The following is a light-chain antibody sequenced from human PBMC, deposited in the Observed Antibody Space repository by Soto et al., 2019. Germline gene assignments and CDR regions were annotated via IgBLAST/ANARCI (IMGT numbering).Light chain of an antibody. J-gene: IGKJ1*01. CDR2: DTS. CDR3: QQYGASPWT. V-gene: IGKV3-20*01. Sequence: EVELTQSPDTLSLSPGERATLSCRASQSVSSSHLAWYQQKRGQAPRLLIYDTSTSATGIPDRFSGSGSGTDFTLTISRLEPEDFAVYHCQQYGASPWTFGQGTKVDIK. CDR1: QSVSSSH.